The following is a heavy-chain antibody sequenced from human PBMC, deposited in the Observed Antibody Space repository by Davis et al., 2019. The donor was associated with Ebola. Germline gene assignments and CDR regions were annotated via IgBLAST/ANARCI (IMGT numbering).Heavy chain of an antibody. Sequence: AASVKVSCKASGFTFTSSAVQWVRQARGQRLEWIGWIVVGSGNTNYAQKFQERVTITRDMSTRTAYMELSSLRSEDTAVYYCEAVGSSGYYSFDYWGQGTLVTVSS. J-gene: IGHJ4*02. CDR2: IVVGSGNT. CDR3: EAVGSSGYYSFDY. D-gene: IGHD3-22*01. V-gene: IGHV1-58*01. CDR1: GFTFTSSA.